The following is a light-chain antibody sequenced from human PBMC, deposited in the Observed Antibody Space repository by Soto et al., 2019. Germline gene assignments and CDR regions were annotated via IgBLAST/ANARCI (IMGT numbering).Light chain of an antibody. CDR2: EVT. Sequence: QSALTQPPSASGSPGHSVTISCTGTSGDVGGYYYVSWYQHHPGKVPKLITYEVTKRPSGVPDRFSGSKSGNTASLTVSGLQAEDEADYYCMSYVGSNIFVFGTGTKVTV. CDR3: MSYVGSNIFV. CDR1: SGDVGGYYY. J-gene: IGLJ1*01. V-gene: IGLV2-8*01.